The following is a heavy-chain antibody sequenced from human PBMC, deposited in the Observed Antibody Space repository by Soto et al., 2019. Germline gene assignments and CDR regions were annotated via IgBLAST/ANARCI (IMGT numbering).Heavy chain of an antibody. CDR3: ARGANIVVVVAATPGNWFDP. D-gene: IGHD2-15*01. CDR2: INHSGST. CDR1: GGSFSGYY. J-gene: IGHJ5*02. Sequence: SETLSLTCAVYGGSFSGYYWSWIRQPPGKGLEWIGEINHSGSTNYNPSLKSRVTISVDTSKNQFSLKLSSVTAADTAVYYCARGANIVVVVAATPGNWFDPWGQGTLVT. V-gene: IGHV4-34*01.